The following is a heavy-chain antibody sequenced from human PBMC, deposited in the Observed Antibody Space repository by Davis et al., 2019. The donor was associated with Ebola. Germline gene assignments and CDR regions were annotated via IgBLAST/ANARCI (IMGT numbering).Heavy chain of an antibody. D-gene: IGHD2-15*01. CDR2: LYYSGNT. V-gene: IGHV4-61*08. CDR1: GGSVSSGGHY. CDR3: ARGLVVVAATYFDY. Sequence: MPSETLSLTCTVSGGSVSSGGHYWNWIRQPPGKGLEWIGYLYYSGNTNYNPSLKSRATISVDTSKNQFSLKLSSVTAADTAVYYCARGLVVVAATYFDYWGQGTRVTVSS. J-gene: IGHJ4*02.